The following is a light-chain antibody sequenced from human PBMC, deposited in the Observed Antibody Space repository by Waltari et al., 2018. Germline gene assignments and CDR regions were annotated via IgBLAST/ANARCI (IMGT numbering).Light chain of an antibody. CDR1: SPNIGTNY. V-gene: IGLV1-47*01. CDR3: AAWDDKLKAWL. J-gene: IGLJ3*02. Sequence: QSVLTQPPSASGTPGQRITVSCSGGSPNIGTNYVHWYQQLPGTAPKPLISWNNQRPSAVPDRFSGSKSGTSASLAISGLQSEDEADYFCAAWDDKLKAWLFGGGTKVTVL. CDR2: WNN.